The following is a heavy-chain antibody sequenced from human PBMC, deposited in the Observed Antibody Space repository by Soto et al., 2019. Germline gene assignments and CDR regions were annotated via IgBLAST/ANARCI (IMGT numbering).Heavy chain of an antibody. Sequence: SETLSLTCTVAGGSINSFYWDWFRQPPGKGLEWIGYIYFTGSTNYNPSLTSRVTISVDSSKRQFSLRLTSVSAADTAVYFCARHMAPGGTGNFDSWGQGLLVTVSA. CDR1: GGSINSFY. D-gene: IGHD3-10*01. V-gene: IGHV4-59*01. CDR2: IYFTGST. CDR3: ARHMAPGGTGNFDS. J-gene: IGHJ4*02.